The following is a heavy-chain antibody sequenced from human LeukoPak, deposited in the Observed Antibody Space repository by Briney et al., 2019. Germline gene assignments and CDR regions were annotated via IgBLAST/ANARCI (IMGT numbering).Heavy chain of an antibody. J-gene: IGHJ2*01. V-gene: IGHV4-34*01. CDR3: ARRRSRVRGPITYFDL. CDR2: INHSGST. D-gene: IGHD3-10*01. CDR1: GGSFSGYY. Sequence: PSETLSLTCAVYGGSFSGYYWSWIRQPPGKGLEWIGEINHSGSTNYNPSLKSRVTISVDTSKNQFSLKLSSVTAADTAVYYCARRRSRVRGPITYFDLWGRGTLVTVSS.